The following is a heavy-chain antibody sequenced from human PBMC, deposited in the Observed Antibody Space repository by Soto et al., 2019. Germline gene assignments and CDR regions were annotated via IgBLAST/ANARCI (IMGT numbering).Heavy chain of an antibody. CDR2: IYYSGST. Sequence: SETLSLTCTVSGGSVSSGSYYWSWIRQPSGKGLEWIGYIYYSGSTNYNPSLKKRVTISVDTSKNQLSLKLSSVTTADLAVYFCARGVEYYYDSSGYYNWFDPWGQGTLVTVSS. CDR1: GGSVSSGSYY. V-gene: IGHV4-61*01. D-gene: IGHD3-22*01. J-gene: IGHJ5*02. CDR3: ARGVEYYYDSSGYYNWFDP.